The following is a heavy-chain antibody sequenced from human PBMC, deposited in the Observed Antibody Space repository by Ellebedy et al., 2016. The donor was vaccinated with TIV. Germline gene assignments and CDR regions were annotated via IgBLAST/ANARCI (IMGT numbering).Heavy chain of an antibody. CDR1: GYTFTSHD. D-gene: IGHD6-13*01. Sequence: AASVKVSCKASGYTFTSHDINWVRHARGQGLEWMGWMNPNSGNMGYAQKFQGRVTMTRDTSTNTAYLDMWRLTSADTGVYYCARGVRQMVPYNWFDPWGQGTLVTVSS. CDR2: MNPNSGNM. J-gene: IGHJ5*02. V-gene: IGHV1-8*01. CDR3: ARGVRQMVPYNWFDP.